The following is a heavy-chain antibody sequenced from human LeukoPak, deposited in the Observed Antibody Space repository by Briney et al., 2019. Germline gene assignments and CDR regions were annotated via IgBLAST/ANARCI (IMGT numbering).Heavy chain of an antibody. CDR2: IYCSGST. D-gene: IGHD3-16*01. V-gene: IGHV4-59*01. Sequence: SGTLSLTCTVFGGSFTSSYWRWIRQPPGKGLVWIGHIYCSGSTNYNPSLESRLIITVDTSKKQFSLKQRYVIRADTAVYYCAGQFDSLKYAFDIWGQGTLVTVSS. J-gene: IGHJ4*02. CDR3: AGQFDSLKYAFDI. CDR1: GGSFTSSY.